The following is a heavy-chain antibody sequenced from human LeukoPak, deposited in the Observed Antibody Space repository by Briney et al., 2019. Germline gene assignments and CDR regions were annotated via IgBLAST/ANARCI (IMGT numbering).Heavy chain of an antibody. CDR3: AHSSGVTAIRDAFDI. CDR2: IYWDDDK. D-gene: IGHD2-21*02. Sequence: SGPTLVKPTQTLTLTCTFSGFSLSIPRVGVGWIRQPPGKALEWLALIYWDDDKRYSPSLKSRLTITKDTSKNQVVLTMTNMDPVDTATYYCAHSSGVTAIRDAFDIWGQGTMVTVSS. J-gene: IGHJ3*02. CDR1: GFSLSIPRVG. V-gene: IGHV2-5*02.